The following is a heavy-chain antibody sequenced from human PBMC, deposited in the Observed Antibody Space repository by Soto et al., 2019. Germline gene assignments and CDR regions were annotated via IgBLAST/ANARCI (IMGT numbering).Heavy chain of an antibody. CDR3: ASSGPNILTGYYSYYYYGMDV. D-gene: IGHD3-9*01. CDR2: IIPIFGTA. CDR1: GVTFSSYA. J-gene: IGHJ6*02. Sequence: SVKVSCKASGVTFSSYAISWVRQAPGQGLEWMGGIIPIFGTANYAQKFQGRVTITADESTSTAYMELSSLRSEDTAVYYCASSGPNILTGYYSYYYYGMDVWGQGTTVTVSS. V-gene: IGHV1-69*13.